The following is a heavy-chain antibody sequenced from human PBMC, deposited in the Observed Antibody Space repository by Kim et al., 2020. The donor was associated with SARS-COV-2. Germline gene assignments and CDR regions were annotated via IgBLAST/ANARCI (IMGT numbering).Heavy chain of an antibody. Sequence: GGSLRLSCAASGFTFSSYAMHWVRQAPGKGLEWVAVISYDGSNKYYADSVKGRFTISRDNSKNTLYLQMNSLRAEDTAVYYCARDRLVAATTYGMDVWG. CDR2: ISYDGSNK. CDR1: GFTFSSYA. J-gene: IGHJ6*02. CDR3: ARDRLVAATTYGMDV. D-gene: IGHD2-15*01. V-gene: IGHV3-30*04.